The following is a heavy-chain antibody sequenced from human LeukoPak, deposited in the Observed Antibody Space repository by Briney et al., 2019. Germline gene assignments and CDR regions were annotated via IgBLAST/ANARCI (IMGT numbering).Heavy chain of an antibody. CDR1: GFTFNNAW. J-gene: IGHJ4*02. V-gene: IGHV3-15*01. CDR3: TTGAVAAAGIVY. D-gene: IGHD6-13*01. Sequence: GGSLRLSCAASGFTFNNAWMSWVRQAPGKGLEWVGRIKSETDGGTTDYAAPVKGRFTISRDDSKNTLYLQMNSLKTEDTAVYYCTTGAVAAAGIVYWGQGTLVTVSS. CDR2: IKSETDGGTT.